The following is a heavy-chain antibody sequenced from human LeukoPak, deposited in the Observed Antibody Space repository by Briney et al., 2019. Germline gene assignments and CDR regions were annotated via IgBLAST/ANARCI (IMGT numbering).Heavy chain of an antibody. D-gene: IGHD7-27*01. CDR1: GFTFSSYT. J-gene: IGHJ3*02. CDR2: ISSSSSYI. V-gene: IGHV3-21*01. Sequence: GRSLTLSCAASGFTFSSYTMNWVRQAPGKGLEWVSSISSSSSYIYYADSLKGRFTISRDNAKNSLYLQMNSLRAEDTAVYYCARELGAFDIWGQGTMVTVSS. CDR3: ARELGAFDI.